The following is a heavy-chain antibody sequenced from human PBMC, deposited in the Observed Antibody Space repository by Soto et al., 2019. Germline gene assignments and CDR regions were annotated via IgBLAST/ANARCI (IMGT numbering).Heavy chain of an antibody. J-gene: IGHJ6*02. CDR3: ARDGAVAGERYFYGMDV. CDR2: ISSSGSVI. Sequence: EVQLVESGGGLVQPGEALRVSCAASGFTLSNYAMSWVRQAPGKGLEWLSYISSSGSVIYYADSVKGRFTVSRDYAKNSLFLQMNSLSDEDTAVYYCARDGAVAGERYFYGMDVWGQGTTVTVSS. D-gene: IGHD6-19*01. V-gene: IGHV3-48*02. CDR1: GFTLSNYA.